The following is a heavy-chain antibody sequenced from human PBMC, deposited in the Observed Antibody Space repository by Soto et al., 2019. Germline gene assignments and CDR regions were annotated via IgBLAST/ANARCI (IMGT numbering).Heavy chain of an antibody. V-gene: IGHV4-59*01. CDR2: IYYSGST. Sequence: SETLSLTCTVSGGSISSYYWSWIRQPPGKGLEWIGYIYYSGSTNYNPPLKSRVTISVDTSKNQFSLKLSSVTAADTAVYYCARTVRGGNPYHYYFYMDVWGKGTTVTV. CDR1: GGSISSYY. CDR3: ARTVRGGNPYHYYFYMDV. J-gene: IGHJ6*03. D-gene: IGHD3-16*01.